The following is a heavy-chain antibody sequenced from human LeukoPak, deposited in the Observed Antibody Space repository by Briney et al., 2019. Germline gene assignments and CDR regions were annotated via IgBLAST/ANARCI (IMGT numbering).Heavy chain of an antibody. V-gene: IGHV3-23*01. CDR3: AKDNSSSWYPPFTSYLQRQIFDY. CDR1: GFTFSSYA. CDR2: ISGSGGST. Sequence: GGSLRLSCAASGFTFSSYAMSWVRQAPGKGLEWVSAISGSGGSTYYADSVKGRFTISRDNSKNTLYLQMNSLRAEDTAVYYCAKDNSSSWYPPFTSYLQRQIFDYWGQGTLVTVSS. D-gene: IGHD6-13*01. J-gene: IGHJ4*02.